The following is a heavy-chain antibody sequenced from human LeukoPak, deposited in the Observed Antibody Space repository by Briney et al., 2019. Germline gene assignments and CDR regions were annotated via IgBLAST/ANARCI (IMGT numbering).Heavy chain of an antibody. CDR2: IYTSGST. D-gene: IGHD6-6*01. CDR1: GGSISSYY. V-gene: IGHV4-4*07. Sequence: SETLSLTCTGSGGSISSYYWSWIRQPAGKGLEWIGRIYTSGSTNYNPSLKSRVTISEDKSKNQFPLKLSSVTAADTAVYYCARDRTLHSSSYYYYYYMDVWGKGTTVTVSS. CDR3: ARDRTLHSSSYYYYYYMDV. J-gene: IGHJ6*03.